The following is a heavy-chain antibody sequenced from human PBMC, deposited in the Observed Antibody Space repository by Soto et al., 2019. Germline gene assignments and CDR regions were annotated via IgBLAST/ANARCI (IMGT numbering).Heavy chain of an antibody. J-gene: IGHJ4*02. CDR2: INHSGST. Sequence: SETLSLTCAVYGGSLSGYYWTWIRQPPGTGLEWIGEINHSGSTNYNPSLKSRVTISVDTSKNQFSLKLTSVTAADTAVYYCARDKIPGLFDYWGQGTPVTVSS. D-gene: IGHD2-21*01. CDR1: GGSLSGYY. CDR3: ARDKIPGLFDY. V-gene: IGHV4-34*01.